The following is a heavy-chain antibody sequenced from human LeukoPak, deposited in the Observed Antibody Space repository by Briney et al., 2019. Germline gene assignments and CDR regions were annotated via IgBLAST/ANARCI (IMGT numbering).Heavy chain of an antibody. CDR2: ISGSGGST. Sequence: GGSLRLSCAASGFTFSSYATSWVRQAPGKGLEWVSAISGSGGSTYYADSVKGRFTISRDISRNTLYLQMNSLRAEDTAVYYCARDPEYGSGSYDYWGQGTLVIVSS. J-gene: IGHJ4*02. CDR1: GFTFSSYA. D-gene: IGHD3-10*01. V-gene: IGHV3-23*01. CDR3: ARDPEYGSGSYDY.